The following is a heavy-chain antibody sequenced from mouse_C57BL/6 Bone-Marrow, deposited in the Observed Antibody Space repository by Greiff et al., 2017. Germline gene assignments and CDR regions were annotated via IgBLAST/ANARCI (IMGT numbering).Heavy chain of an antibody. CDR2: LSSCGSYT. J-gene: IGHJ2*01. Sequence: EVQLQQSGPGLVQPSPSLSITCTVSGFSFTSYGMSWVRQNPDQRLEWVATLSSCGSYTYSPDSVKGPFTISRDNATNTLYLHRSSLKAEDTAMYCGARLRRDLHYWGQGTTLTVSS. CDR3: ARLRRDLHY. V-gene: IGHV5-6*01. D-gene: IGHD2-12*01. CDR1: GFSFTSYG.